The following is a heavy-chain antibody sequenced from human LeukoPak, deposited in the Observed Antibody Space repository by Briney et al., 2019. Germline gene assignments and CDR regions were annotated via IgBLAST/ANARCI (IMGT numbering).Heavy chain of an antibody. Sequence: SETLSLTCAVYGGSFSGYYWSWIRQPPGKGLEWIGEINHSGSTNYNPSLKSRVTISVDTSKNQFSLKLSSVTAADTAVYYCARVPKLRPSKGAFDIWGQGTMVTVSS. CDR1: GGSFSGYY. CDR2: INHSGST. CDR3: ARVPKLRPSKGAFDI. D-gene: IGHD6-6*01. V-gene: IGHV4-34*01. J-gene: IGHJ3*02.